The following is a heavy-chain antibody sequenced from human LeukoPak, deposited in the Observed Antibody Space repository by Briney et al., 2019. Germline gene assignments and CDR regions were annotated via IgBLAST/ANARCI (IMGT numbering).Heavy chain of an antibody. CDR3: ARWSGSVTARNYYYYMDV. CDR2: IYTSGTT. J-gene: IGHJ6*03. Sequence: SETLSLTCTVSGGSVRRGNYYWTWIRQPAESGLEWIGRIYTSGTTDYNPSLRTRVTISVDASRNQFSLNLSSVTAADTAVYYCARWSGSVTARNYYYYMDVWGEGTTVTVSS. V-gene: IGHV4-61*02. CDR1: GGSVRRGNYY. D-gene: IGHD6-6*01.